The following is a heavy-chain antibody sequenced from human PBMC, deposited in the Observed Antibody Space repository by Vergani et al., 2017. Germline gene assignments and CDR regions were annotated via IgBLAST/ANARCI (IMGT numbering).Heavy chain of an antibody. J-gene: IGHJ4*01. CDR3: ARGDYVILTGYRY. CDR2: INPSGGHT. Sequence: QVQVVQSGAEVKKSGASVKVSCKTSGYTFSNYYMHWVRQAPGQGLEWMGIINPSGGHTNYAQKFQGRVTMTRDTSTSTVYMELSSLRSEDTAIYYCARGDYVILTGYRYWGHGTLVTVSA. D-gene: IGHD3-9*01. V-gene: IGHV1-46*03. CDR1: GYTFSNYY.